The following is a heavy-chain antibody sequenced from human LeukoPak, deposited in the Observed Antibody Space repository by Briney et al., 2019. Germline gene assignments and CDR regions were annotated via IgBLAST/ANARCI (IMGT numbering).Heavy chain of an antibody. CDR3: ARVAALSSSWYWNWFDP. J-gene: IGHJ5*02. D-gene: IGHD6-13*01. Sequence: PSETLSLTCTVSGGSFSSYYWSWIRQPPGKGLEWIGSIYYSGSTDYNPSLKSRVTISVDTFKNQFSLKLSSVTAADTAVYYCARVAALSSSWYWNWFDPWGQGTLVTVSS. CDR2: IYYSGST. V-gene: IGHV4-59*01. CDR1: GGSFSSYY.